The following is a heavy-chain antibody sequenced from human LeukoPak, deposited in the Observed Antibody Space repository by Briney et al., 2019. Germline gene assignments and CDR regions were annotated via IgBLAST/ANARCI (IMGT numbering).Heavy chain of an antibody. V-gene: IGHV4-61*02. Sequence: SETRSLTCSVSGDSISSSNHYWSWVRQPAGKALEWIGRIYHTGSSVSIPSLETRVTLSVDTSKNQFSLRLRSVTAADTAVYYCVRDGGYGDYGWFDPWGQGALVTVSS. CDR1: GDSISSSNHY. CDR3: VRDGGYGDYGWFDP. J-gene: IGHJ5*02. CDR2: IYHTGSS. D-gene: IGHD4-17*01.